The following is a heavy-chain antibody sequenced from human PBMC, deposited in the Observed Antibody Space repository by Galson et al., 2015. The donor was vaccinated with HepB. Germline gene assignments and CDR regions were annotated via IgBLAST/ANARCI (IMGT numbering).Heavy chain of an antibody. V-gene: IGHV1-46*01. CDR3: ARGDFWSGYYIGRASDWFDP. CDR2: INPSGGST. CDR1: GYTFTSYY. D-gene: IGHD3-3*01. J-gene: IGHJ5*02. Sequence: SVKVSCKASGYTFTSYYMHWVRQAPGQGLEWMGIINPSGGSTSYAQKFQGRVTMTRDTSTSTVYMELSSLRSEDTAVYYCARGDFWSGYYIGRASDWFDPWCQGTLVTVSS.